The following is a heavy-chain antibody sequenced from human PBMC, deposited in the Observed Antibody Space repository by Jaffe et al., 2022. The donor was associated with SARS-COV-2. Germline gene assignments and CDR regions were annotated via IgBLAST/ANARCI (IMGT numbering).Heavy chain of an antibody. D-gene: IGHD2-8*01. V-gene: IGHV3-7*04. Sequence: EVQLVESGGGLVQPGGSLRLSCAVSGFTFSNYHMGWVRQAPGRGLEWVANIRPGGSEKFYLDSVRGRFTISRDNARNSLYLQMNSLRVEETAVYYCARGEMYAYDYWGQGTVVTVSS. CDR2: IRPGGSEK. CDR1: GFTFSNYH. J-gene: IGHJ4*02. CDR3: ARGEMYAYDY.